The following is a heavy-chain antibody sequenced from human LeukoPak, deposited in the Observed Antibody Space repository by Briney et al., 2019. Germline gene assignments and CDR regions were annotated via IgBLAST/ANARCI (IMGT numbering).Heavy chain of an antibody. D-gene: IGHD2-21*02. CDR1: GGSISSTSYY. CDR2: INHSRST. J-gene: IGHJ4*02. V-gene: IGHV4-39*07. Sequence: SETLSLTCTVSGGSISSTSYYWGWIRQPPGKGLEWIGEINHSRSTNYNPSLKSRVTISVDTSKNQFSLKLSSVTAADTAVYYCARGRGGIVVVTANRRFDYWGQGTLVTVSS. CDR3: ARGRGGIVVVTANRRFDY.